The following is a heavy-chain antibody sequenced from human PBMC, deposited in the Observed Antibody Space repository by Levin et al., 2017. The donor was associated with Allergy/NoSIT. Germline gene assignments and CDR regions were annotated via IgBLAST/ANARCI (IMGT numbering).Heavy chain of an antibody. CDR2: IKEDGSEK. CDR1: GFTFSNYW. V-gene: IGHV3-7*02. J-gene: IGHJ4*02. CDR3: VKYTSGWFTFDY. Sequence: GASVKVSCAASGFTFSNYWMSWVRQAPGKGLEWVANIKEDGSEKYYVDSVKGRFTISRDNAKNSLYLQMNSLRDEDTAMYYCVKYTSGWFTFDYWGQGTLVTVSS. D-gene: IGHD6-19*01.